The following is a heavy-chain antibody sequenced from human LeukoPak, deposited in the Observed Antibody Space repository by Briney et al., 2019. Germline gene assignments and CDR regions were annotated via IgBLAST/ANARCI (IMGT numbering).Heavy chain of an antibody. CDR1: GFTFSDYY. CDR2: ISSSGSTI. D-gene: IGHD3-10*01. V-gene: IGHV3-11*01. Sequence: PGGSLRLSCAASGFTFSDYYMSWIRQAPGKGLEWVSYISSSGSTIYYADSVKGRFTISRDNAKNSLYLQMNSLRAEDTAVYYCARDRWFGESYGIDVWGQGTTVTVSS. CDR3: ARDRWFGESYGIDV. J-gene: IGHJ6*02.